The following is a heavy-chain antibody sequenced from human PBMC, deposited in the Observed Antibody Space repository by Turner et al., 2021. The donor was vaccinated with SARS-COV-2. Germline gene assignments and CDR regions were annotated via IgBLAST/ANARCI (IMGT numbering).Heavy chain of an antibody. D-gene: IGHD3-3*01. J-gene: IGHJ4*02. V-gene: IGHV3-23*01. Sequence: DAHLRESGGKWVRPGETLTLSCAATGFRFSSFALSWVRQAPGKGLEWVAHVGNTGRTTHYADSVRGRFTISRDNSNGTLFLLMGSLKVEDTAVYFCAKTSSGMVDYFDSWGQGTPVTVSS. CDR1: GFRFSSFA. CDR2: VGNTGRTT. CDR3: AKTSSGMVDYFDS.